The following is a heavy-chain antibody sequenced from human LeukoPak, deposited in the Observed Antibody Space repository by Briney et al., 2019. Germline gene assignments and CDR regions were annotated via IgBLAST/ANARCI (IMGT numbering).Heavy chain of an antibody. CDR1: GYSFTSYW. V-gene: IGHV5-10-1*01. J-gene: IGHJ4*02. D-gene: IGHD2-2*01. Sequence: GESLRISCKGSGYSFTSYWISWVRQMPGKGLEWMGRIDPSDSYTNYSPSFQGHVTISADKSISTANLQWSSLKASDTAMYYCASHCSSTSCYRYFDYWGQGTLVTVSS. CDR2: IDPSDSYT. CDR3: ASHCSSTSCYRYFDY.